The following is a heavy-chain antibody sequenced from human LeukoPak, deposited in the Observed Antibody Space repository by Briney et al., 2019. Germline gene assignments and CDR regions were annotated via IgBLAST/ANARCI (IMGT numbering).Heavy chain of an antibody. J-gene: IGHJ4*02. D-gene: IGHD6-13*01. Sequence: GRSLRLSCAASGFTFDDYAMHWVRQAPGKGLEWVAGISWNSGSIGYADSVKGRFTISRDNAKNSLYLQMNSLRAEDTALYYCAKTSTIAAAPSCCDYWGQGTLVTVSS. V-gene: IGHV3-9*01. CDR2: ISWNSGSI. CDR1: GFTFDDYA. CDR3: AKTSTIAAAPSCCDY.